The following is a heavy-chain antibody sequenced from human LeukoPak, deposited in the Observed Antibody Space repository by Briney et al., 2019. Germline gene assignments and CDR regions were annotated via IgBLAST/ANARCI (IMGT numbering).Heavy chain of an antibody. CDR2: INPNSGGT. J-gene: IGHJ4*02. V-gene: IGHV1-2*02. CDR1: GYTFTGYY. Sequence: ASVKVSCTASGYTFTGYYMHWVRQAPGQGLEWMGWINPNSGGTNYAQKFQGRVTMTRDTSISTAYMELSRLRSDDTAVYYCASYVEMATKHFDYWGQGTLVTVSS. D-gene: IGHD5-24*01. CDR3: ASYVEMATKHFDY.